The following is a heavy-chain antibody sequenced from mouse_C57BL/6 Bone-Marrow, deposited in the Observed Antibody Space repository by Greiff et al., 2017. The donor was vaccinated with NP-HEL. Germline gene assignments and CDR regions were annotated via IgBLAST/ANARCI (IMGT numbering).Heavy chain of an antibody. D-gene: IGHD2-1*01. V-gene: IGHV3-1*01. CDR1: GYSITSGYD. CDR2: ISYSGST. CDR3: ARGGGNPGWFAY. J-gene: IGHJ3*01. Sequence: EVKVVESGPGMVKPSQSLSLTCTVTGYSITSGYDWHWIRHFPGNKLGWMGYISYSGSTNYNPSLKSRISITHDTSKNHFFLKLNSVTTEDTATYYCARGGGNPGWFAYWGQGTLVTVSA.